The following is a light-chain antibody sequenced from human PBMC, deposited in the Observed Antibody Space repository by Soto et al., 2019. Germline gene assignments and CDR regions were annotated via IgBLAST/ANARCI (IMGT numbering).Light chain of an antibody. Sequence: QSALTQPPSVSGAPGQRVTISCTGSSSDVGGNKYVSWYQQYPGKAPKLMICDVSNRPSGVSNRFSGSKSGNTASLTISGLQAEDEADYYCSAFTGTTYVFGTGTKVTVL. CDR2: DVS. CDR1: SSDVGGNKY. J-gene: IGLJ1*01. CDR3: SAFTGTTYV. V-gene: IGLV2-14*01.